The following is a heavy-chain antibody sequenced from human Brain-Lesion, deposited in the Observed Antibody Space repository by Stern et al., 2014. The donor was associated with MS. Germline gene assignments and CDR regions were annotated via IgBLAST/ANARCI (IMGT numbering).Heavy chain of an antibody. Sequence: VQLVQSGPGLVKPSETLSLTCTVAGGSVSSTSYAWAWIRQPPGKGLEWIGTIYYSGNTYYSPSLKSRLTISLDPPKNQFPRQLGSVTAADTAVYYCAGEEDIRYCSGGSCTGNWFDPWGQGTLVTVSS. CDR1: GGSVSSTSYA. J-gene: IGHJ5*02. CDR2: IYYSGNT. V-gene: IGHV4-39*01. D-gene: IGHD2-15*01. CDR3: AGEEDIRYCSGGSCTGNWFDP.